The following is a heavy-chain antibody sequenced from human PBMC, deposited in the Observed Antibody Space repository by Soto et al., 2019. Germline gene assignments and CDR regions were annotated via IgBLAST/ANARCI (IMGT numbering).Heavy chain of an antibody. V-gene: IGHV4-30-4*01. CDR2: TYYSGGS. D-gene: IGHD5-12*01. Sequence: QVQLQESGPGLVKASQTLSLTCTLSGASVSSAEHYWSWIRQPPGKGLEWIGYTYYSGGSYYNASLQRRVSISVDTSQNQFSLKLTSMTAAETAVYYCARLSGYDPAGAADKWGPGILVSVSS. CDR1: GASVSSAEHY. CDR3: ARLSGYDPAGAADK. J-gene: IGHJ4*02.